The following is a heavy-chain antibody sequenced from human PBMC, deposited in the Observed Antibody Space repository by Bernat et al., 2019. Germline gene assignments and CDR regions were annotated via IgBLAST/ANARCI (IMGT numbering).Heavy chain of an antibody. CDR1: GGTFSSYT. CDR3: ARSVRDDSSGLIGY. J-gene: IGHJ4*02. Sequence: QVQLVQSGAEVKKPGSSVKVSCKASGGTFSSYTISWVRQAPGQGLEWMGRIIPILGIANYAQKFQGRVTITADKSTSTAYMELSSLRSEDTAVYYCARSVRDDSSGLIGYWGQGTLVTVSS. D-gene: IGHD3-22*01. CDR2: IIPILGIA. V-gene: IGHV1-69*02.